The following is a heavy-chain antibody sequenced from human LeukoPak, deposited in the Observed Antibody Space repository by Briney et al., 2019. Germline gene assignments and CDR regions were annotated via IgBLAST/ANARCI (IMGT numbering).Heavy chain of an antibody. J-gene: IGHJ3*02. V-gene: IGHV4-34*01. D-gene: IGHD3-3*01. Sequence: SETLSLTCAVYGGSFSGYYWSWIRQPPGKGLEWIGEINHSGSTNYNPSLKSRVTISVDTSKNQFSLKLSSVTAADTAVYYCARGHFLLRFLEWLGAPDAFDIWGQGTMVTVSS. CDR2: INHSGST. CDR3: ARGHFLLRFLEWLGAPDAFDI. CDR1: GGSFSGYY.